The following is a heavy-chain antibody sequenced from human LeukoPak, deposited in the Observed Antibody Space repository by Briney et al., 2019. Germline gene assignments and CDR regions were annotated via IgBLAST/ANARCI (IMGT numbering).Heavy chain of an antibody. Sequence: GGSLRLSCAASGFTFSSYWMHWVRQAPGEGLVWVSHIKSDGSSTSYADSVKGRFTISRDNAKNTLYLQMNSLRAEDTAVYYCARDRGYTQDYWGQGTLVTVSS. CDR1: GFTFSSYW. CDR2: IKSDGSST. V-gene: IGHV3-74*01. J-gene: IGHJ4*02. D-gene: IGHD5-12*01. CDR3: ARDRGYTQDY.